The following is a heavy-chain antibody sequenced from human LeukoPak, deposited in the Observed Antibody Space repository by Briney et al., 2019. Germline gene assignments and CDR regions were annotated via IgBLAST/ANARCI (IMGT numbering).Heavy chain of an antibody. V-gene: IGHV3-30*18. J-gene: IGHJ4*02. CDR2: ISYDGSNK. D-gene: IGHD3-16*02. Sequence: GRSLRLSCAASGFTFSSYGMHWVRQAPGKGPEWVAVISYDGSNKYYADSVKGRFTISRDNSKNTLYLQMNSLRAEDAAVYYCAKEANDYVWGSYRSYYFDYWGQGTLATVSS. CDR1: GFTFSSYG. CDR3: AKEANDYVWGSYRSYYFDY.